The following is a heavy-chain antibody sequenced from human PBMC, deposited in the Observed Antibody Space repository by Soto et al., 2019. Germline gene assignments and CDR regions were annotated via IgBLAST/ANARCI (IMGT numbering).Heavy chain of an antibody. J-gene: IGHJ6*02. V-gene: IGHV4-59*01. CDR3: AREVDYYYGMDV. CDR1: GGSISSYY. CDR2: IYYSGST. Sequence: WETLSLTCSVSGGSISSYYCSWIRQPPGEGLEWIGYIYYSGSTNYNPSLKSRVTISVDASKNQFSLKLSSVTAADTAVYYCAREVDYYYGMDVWGQGTTVTVS.